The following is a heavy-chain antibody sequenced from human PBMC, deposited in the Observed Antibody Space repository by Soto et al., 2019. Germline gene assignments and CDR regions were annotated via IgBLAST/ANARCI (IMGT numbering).Heavy chain of an antibody. J-gene: IGHJ4*02. V-gene: IGHV3-30*18. CDR3: AKDAPPIVAAGVFDY. Sequence: QVQLVESGGGVVQPGRSLRLSCAASGFTFSSYGMHWVRQAPGKGMEWVVVISYDGSNKYYADSVKGRFTISRDNSKNPLYLQMNSLRPEDTAVYYCAKDAPPIVAAGVFDYWGQGTLVTVSS. CDR2: ISYDGSNK. CDR1: GFTFSSYG. D-gene: IGHD6-25*01.